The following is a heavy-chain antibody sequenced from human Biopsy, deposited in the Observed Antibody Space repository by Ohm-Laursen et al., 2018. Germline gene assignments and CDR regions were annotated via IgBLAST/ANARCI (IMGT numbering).Heavy chain of an antibody. CDR1: GFTFDEFA. CDR2: INWNSDRL. V-gene: IGHV3-9*01. D-gene: IGHD3-3*01. CDR3: VRASIFGVATPGFYYYGMDV. J-gene: IGHJ6*02. Sequence: SLRLSCSASGFTFDEFAIHWVRQAPGRGLEWVAAINWNSDRLDYADSVKGRFTISRDNSKNTLYLQMNSLRAEDTAVYYCVRASIFGVATPGFYYYGMDVWGQGTTVTVSS.